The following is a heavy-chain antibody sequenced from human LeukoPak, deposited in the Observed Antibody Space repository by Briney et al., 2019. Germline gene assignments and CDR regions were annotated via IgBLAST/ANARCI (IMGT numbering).Heavy chain of an antibody. Sequence: GSLRLSCAASGFTFSNYWMSWIRQPPGKGLEWIGRIYSSGSTTYNPSLNSRVTISVDTSKNQFSLKLSSVTAADTAVYYCARDRGFMVRGSRRGYDDYYYYMDVWGKGTTVTISS. V-gene: IGHV4-4*08. D-gene: IGHD3-10*01. CDR3: ARDRGFMVRGSRRGYDDYYYYMDV. J-gene: IGHJ6*03. CDR2: IYSSGST. CDR1: GFTFSNYW.